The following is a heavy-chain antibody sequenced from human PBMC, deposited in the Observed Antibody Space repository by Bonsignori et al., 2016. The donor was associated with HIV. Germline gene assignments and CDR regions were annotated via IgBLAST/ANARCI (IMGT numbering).Heavy chain of an antibody. CDR2: ISSSGARS. D-gene: IGHD7-27*01. CDR3: ASLANWGPGS. Sequence: VRQAPGKGLEWVAGISSSGARSYYADSVKGRFTISRDNSKNTLYLQVNSLRAEDTAVYYCASLANWGPGSWGQGSLVTVSS. J-gene: IGHJ5*02. V-gene: IGHV3-23*01.